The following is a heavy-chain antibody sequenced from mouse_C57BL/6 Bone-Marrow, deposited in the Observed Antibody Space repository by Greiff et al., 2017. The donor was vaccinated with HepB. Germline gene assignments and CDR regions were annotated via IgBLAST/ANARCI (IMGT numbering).Heavy chain of an antibody. V-gene: IGHV1-50*01. CDR1: GYTFTSYW. J-gene: IGHJ4*01. Sequence: QVHVKQPGAELVKPGASVKLSCKASGYTFTSYWMQWVKQRPGQGLEWIGEIDPSDSYTNYNQKFKGKATLTVDTSSSTAYMQLSSLTSEDSAVYYCARDYDYGSHYAMDYWGQGTSVTVSS. CDR2: IDPSDSYT. D-gene: IGHD1-1*01. CDR3: ARDYDYGSHYAMDY.